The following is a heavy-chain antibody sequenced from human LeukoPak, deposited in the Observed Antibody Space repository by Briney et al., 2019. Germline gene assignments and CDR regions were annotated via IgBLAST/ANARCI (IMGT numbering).Heavy chain of an antibody. CDR3: TRRRPLSLSRWFDP. CDR2: VHHSGST. V-gene: IGHV4-34*01. CDR1: SGSFSDYY. J-gene: IGHJ5*02. Sequence: SETLSLTCAVYSGSFSDYYWSWIRQPPGKGLEWIGEVHHSGSTSYNPSLKSRVTISIDTSKNQFSLKLSSVTAADTAVYYCTRRRPLSLSRWFDPWGQGTLVTVSS.